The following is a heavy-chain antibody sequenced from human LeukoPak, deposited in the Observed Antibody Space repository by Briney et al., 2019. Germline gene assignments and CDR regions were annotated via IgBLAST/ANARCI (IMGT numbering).Heavy chain of an antibody. V-gene: IGHV3-66*02. Sequence: PGGSLRLSCAASGFTLSSNYMSWVRQAPGKGLEWVSVIYSGGSTYYADSVKGRFTISRDNSKNTLYLQMNSLRAEDTAVYYCARVMEAGTVDYWGQGTLVTVSS. CDR2: IYSGGST. J-gene: IGHJ4*02. D-gene: IGHD6-19*01. CDR3: ARVMEAGTVDY. CDR1: GFTLSSNY.